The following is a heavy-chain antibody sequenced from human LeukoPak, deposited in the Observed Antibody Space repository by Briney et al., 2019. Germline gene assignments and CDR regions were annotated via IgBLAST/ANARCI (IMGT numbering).Heavy chain of an antibody. D-gene: IGHD3-10*01. CDR3: ARAYYSGGYYYYYMDV. V-gene: IGHV1-69*02. Sequence: GSSVKVSCKASGGTFSSYTISWVRQAPGQGLEWMGRIIPILGIANYAQKFQGRVTITADKYTSTAYMELSSLRSEDTAVYYCARAYYSGGYYYYYMDVWGKGTTVTVSS. CDR1: GGTFSSYT. J-gene: IGHJ6*03. CDR2: IIPILGIA.